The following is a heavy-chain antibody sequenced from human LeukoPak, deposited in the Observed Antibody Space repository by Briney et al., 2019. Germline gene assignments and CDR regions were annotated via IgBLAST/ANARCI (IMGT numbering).Heavy chain of an antibody. Sequence: ASVKVSCKAAGYTFVSYGISWVRQAPGQGLEWMGWISGYNGNTNYAQKFQGRVTMTTETSTSTIYMELRRLRYDDTAVYYCARDRDPYYYDSSGHDDHWGQGTLVTVSS. D-gene: IGHD3-22*01. J-gene: IGHJ4*02. CDR2: ISGYNGNT. CDR3: ARDRDPYYYDSSGHDDH. CDR1: GYTFVSYG. V-gene: IGHV1-18*01.